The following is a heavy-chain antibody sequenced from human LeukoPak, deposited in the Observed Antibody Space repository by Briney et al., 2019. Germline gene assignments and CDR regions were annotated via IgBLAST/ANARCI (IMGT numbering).Heavy chain of an antibody. V-gene: IGHV1-2*02. CDR1: GYTFTGYY. J-gene: IGHJ2*01. CDR2: INPNSGGT. D-gene: IGHD6-19*01. CDR3: ARVGSSGWSPPHWYFDL. Sequence: ASVKVSCKASGYTFTGYYMHWVRQAPGQGLEWMGWINPNSGGTNYAQKFQGRVTMTRDTSISTAYMELSSLRSEDTAVYYCARVGSSGWSPPHWYFDLWGRGTLVTVSS.